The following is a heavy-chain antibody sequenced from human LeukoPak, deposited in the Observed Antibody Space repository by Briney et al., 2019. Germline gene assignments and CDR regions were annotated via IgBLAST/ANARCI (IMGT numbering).Heavy chain of an antibody. Sequence: GGSLRPSCAASGFSLSSYEMTWVRQAPGKGLEWVSSISSSARTIYYADSVKGRFTISRDNAKNSLYLQMNSLRAEDTAVYYCARCSNSYDTGGYYRCPLDYWGQGTLVTVSS. CDR3: ARCSNSYDTGGYYRCPLDY. V-gene: IGHV3-48*03. CDR1: GFSLSSYE. D-gene: IGHD3-22*01. CDR2: ISSSARTI. J-gene: IGHJ4*02.